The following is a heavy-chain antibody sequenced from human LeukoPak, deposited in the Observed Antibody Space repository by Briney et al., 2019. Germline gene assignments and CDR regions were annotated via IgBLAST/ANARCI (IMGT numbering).Heavy chain of an antibody. Sequence: PGGSLRLSCAASGFAFSSYWMNWVRQAPGKGLEWVANIKQDGSEMYYVDSVKGRFTISRDNAKNSLYLQVNSLRAEDMAVYYCARDRRVLASAGSASAYWGQGTLVTVSS. CDR2: IKQDGSEM. CDR1: GFAFSSYW. CDR3: ARDRRVLASAGSASAY. D-gene: IGHD6-13*01. V-gene: IGHV3-7*01. J-gene: IGHJ4*02.